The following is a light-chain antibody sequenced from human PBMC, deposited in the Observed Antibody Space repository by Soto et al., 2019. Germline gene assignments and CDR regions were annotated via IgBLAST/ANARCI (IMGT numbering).Light chain of an antibody. J-gene: IGKJ4*01. Sequence: EIVMTQSPATLSVSPGERATLSCRASQNVHNNLAWYQQKPGQAPRLLIYGVFARATGIPARFSGSGSGTEFTLTISSLQSEDFAVYYCQQYNDWALTFGGGTKVEIK. V-gene: IGKV3-15*01. CDR3: QQYNDWALT. CDR1: QNVHNN. CDR2: GVF.